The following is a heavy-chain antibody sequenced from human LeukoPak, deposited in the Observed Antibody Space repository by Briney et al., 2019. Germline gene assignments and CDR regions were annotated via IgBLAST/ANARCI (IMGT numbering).Heavy chain of an antibody. J-gene: IGHJ3*02. CDR1: GGSISSYY. V-gene: IGHV4-4*07. Sequence: SETLSLTCTVSGGSISSYYWSWIRQPAGKGLEWIGRIYTSGSTNYNPSLKSRVTMSVDTSKNQFSLKLSSVTAADTAVYYCARDLYYYDSSGYGDAFDIWGQGTMVTVSS. D-gene: IGHD3-22*01. CDR2: IYTSGST. CDR3: ARDLYYYDSSGYGDAFDI.